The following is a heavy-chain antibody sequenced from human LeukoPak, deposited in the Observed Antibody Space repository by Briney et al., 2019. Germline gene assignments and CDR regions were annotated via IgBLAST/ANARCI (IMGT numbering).Heavy chain of an antibody. CDR2: IYPGDSDT. D-gene: IGHD2-2*02. Sequence: GESLKLTCEGYRYRSTSFWTGWVRQMPGQGPKWMGIIYPGDSDTRYNPSFQGQVTISADKSISTAYLQWSSLKASDTAMYYCAIAGDSSTSCYRCFGYWGQGTLVTVSS. CDR1: RYRSTSFW. CDR3: AIAGDSSTSCYRCFGY. V-gene: IGHV5-51*01. J-gene: IGHJ4*02.